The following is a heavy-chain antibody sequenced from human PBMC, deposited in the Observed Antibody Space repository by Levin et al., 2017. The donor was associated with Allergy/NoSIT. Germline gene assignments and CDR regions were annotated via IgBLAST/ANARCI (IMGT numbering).Heavy chain of an antibody. J-gene: IGHJ5*02. CDR1: GFTFSNAW. CDR3: TTYCTNGVCYKYNWFDP. V-gene: IGHV3-15*01. CDR2: IKSKTDGGTT. Sequence: PGGSLRLSCAASGFTFSNAWMSWVRQAPGKGLEWVGRIKSKTDGGTTDYAAPVKGRFTISRDDSKNTLYLQMNSLKTEDTAVYYCTTYCTNGVCYKYNWFDPWGQGTLVTVSS. D-gene: IGHD2-8*01.